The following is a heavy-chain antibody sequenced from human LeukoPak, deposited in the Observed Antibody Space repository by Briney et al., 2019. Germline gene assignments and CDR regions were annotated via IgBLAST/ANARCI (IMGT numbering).Heavy chain of an antibody. CDR1: GGTFSSYA. Sequence: SVKDSCKASGGTFSSYAISWVRQAPRHGLEWMGGIIPIFGTANYAQKFQGRVTITTDEPTSTAYMELSSLRSEATAVYYRATAPYYYDSSGLNRYYFDYWGQGTLVTVSS. V-gene: IGHV1-69*05. CDR2: IIPIFGTA. CDR3: ATAPYYYDSSGLNRYYFDY. J-gene: IGHJ4*02. D-gene: IGHD3-22*01.